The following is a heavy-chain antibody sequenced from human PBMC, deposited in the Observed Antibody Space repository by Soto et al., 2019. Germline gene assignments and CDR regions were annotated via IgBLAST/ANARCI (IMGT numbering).Heavy chain of an antibody. D-gene: IGHD3-10*01. CDR1: GYTFTAYP. J-gene: IGHJ4*02. Sequence: QVQLVQSGAEVKKPGASVKVSCKASGYTFTAYPVHWVRQAPGQRLEWMGWINGANGDTGYSQKFQGRVTVTRDTSANTVYMELSSLTSEDTAVYYCARKDYYGAGIYYFDHWGQGTLVTDSS. CDR2: INGANGDT. CDR3: ARKDYYGAGIYYFDH. V-gene: IGHV1-3*01.